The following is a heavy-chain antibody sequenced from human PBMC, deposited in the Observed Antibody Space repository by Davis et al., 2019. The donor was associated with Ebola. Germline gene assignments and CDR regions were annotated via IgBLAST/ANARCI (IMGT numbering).Heavy chain of an antibody. J-gene: IGHJ4*02. CDR1: GFTFSSYA. V-gene: IGHV3-30*18. D-gene: IGHD7-27*01. CDR3: AKQTGLDY. Sequence: GESLKISCAASGFTFSSYAMHWVRQAPGKGLEWVAVISYDGSNEYYADSVKGRFTISRDNSKNTLYLQMNSLRAEDTAVYYCAKQTGLDYWGQGTLVTVSS. CDR2: ISYDGSNE.